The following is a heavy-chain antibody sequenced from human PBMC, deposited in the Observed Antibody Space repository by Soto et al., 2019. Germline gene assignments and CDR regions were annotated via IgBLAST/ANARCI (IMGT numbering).Heavy chain of an antibody. D-gene: IGHD3-22*01. CDR3: AREVGYYDSSGYDDY. V-gene: IGHV1-18*04. J-gene: IGHJ4*02. CDR1: GFTFTSYG. CDR2: ISAYNGNT. Sequence: GASVKVSCKASGFTFTSYGISWVRQAPGQGLEWMGWISAYNGNTNYVQKLQGRVTMTTDTSTSTAYMELRSLRSDDTAVYYCAREVGYYDSSGYDDYWGQGTLVTVSS.